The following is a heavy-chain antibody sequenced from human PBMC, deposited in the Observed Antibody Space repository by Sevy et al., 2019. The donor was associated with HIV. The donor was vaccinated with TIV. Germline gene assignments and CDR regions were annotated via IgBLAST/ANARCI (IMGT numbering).Heavy chain of an antibody. D-gene: IGHD3-16*02. J-gene: IGHJ4*02. CDR1: GFTFSSYT. CDR2: ISSSSSYI. CDR3: AREEEDYVWGTSRDLTFFDY. Sequence: GGSLRLSCAVSGFTFSSYTMNWVRQAPGKGLEWVSSISSSSSYIYYADSVKGRFTISRDNAKNSLYLQMNSLRAEDKAGDYCAREEEDYVWGTSRDLTFFDYWGQGTLVTVSS. V-gene: IGHV3-21*04.